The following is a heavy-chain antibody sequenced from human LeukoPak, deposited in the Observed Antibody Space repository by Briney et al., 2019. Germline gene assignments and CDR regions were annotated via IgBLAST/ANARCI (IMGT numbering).Heavy chain of an antibody. J-gene: IGHJ5*02. CDR3: ARGYCNGDSCYYNP. D-gene: IGHD2-15*01. CDR1: GFTFSDYS. CDR2: ISSSSSAR. Sequence: GGSLRLSCVASGFTFSDYSMNWVRQAPGKGLEWISYISSSSSARFFADSVKGRSTISRDNAENSLYLQMNTLRDEDTAVYYCARGYCNGDSCYYNPWGQGTLVTVSS. V-gene: IGHV3-48*02.